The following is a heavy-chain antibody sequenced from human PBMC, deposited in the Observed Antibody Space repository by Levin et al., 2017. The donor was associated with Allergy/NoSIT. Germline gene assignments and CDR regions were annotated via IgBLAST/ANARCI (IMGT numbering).Heavy chain of an antibody. CDR1: GYTFTSYY. J-gene: IGHJ6*02. Sequence: GASVKVSCKASGYTFTSYYMHWVRQAPGQGLEWMGIINPSGGSTSYAQKFQGRVTMTRDTSTSTVYMELSSLRSEDTAVYYCARDRGYGSSTSCLYGMDVWGQGTTVTVSS. V-gene: IGHV1-46*01. D-gene: IGHD2-2*01. CDR2: INPSGGST. CDR3: ARDRGYGSSTSCLYGMDV.